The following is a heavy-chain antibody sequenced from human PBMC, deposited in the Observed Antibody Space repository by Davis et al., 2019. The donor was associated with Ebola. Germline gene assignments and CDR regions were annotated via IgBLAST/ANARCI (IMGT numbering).Heavy chain of an antibody. CDR1: GYTFTGDY. J-gene: IGHJ2*01. D-gene: IGHD2-8*01. CDR2: INPNSGGT. V-gene: IGHV1-2*02. CDR3: ARGEDCIIGLCRLRYFDL. Sequence: ASVTVSCKASGYTFTGDYMHWVRHAPGQGLEWMGWINPNSGGTNYAQKFQGRVTMTRDTSISTDYMELSRLRSDDTAVYYCARGEDCIIGLCRLRYFDLWGRGTLVTVSS.